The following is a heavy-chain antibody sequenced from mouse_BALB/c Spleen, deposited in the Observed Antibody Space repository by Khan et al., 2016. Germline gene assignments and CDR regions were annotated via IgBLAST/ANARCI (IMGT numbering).Heavy chain of an antibody. D-gene: IGHD1-1*01. Sequence: QIQLVQSGPELKKPGETVKISCKASGYTFTNYGMNWVKQAPGKGLKWMGWINTNTGEPTYAEEFKGRFAFSLETSASTAYLQINVLKNEDTATYFCAEDYYGSNWFAYWGQGTLVTVSA. CDR1: GYTFTNYG. V-gene: IGHV9-3*02. J-gene: IGHJ3*01. CDR3: AEDYYGSNWFAY. CDR2: INTNTGEP.